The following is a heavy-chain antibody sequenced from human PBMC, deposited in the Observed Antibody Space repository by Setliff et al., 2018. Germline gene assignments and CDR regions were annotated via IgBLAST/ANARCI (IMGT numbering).Heavy chain of an antibody. CDR2: IDSDGSVT. J-gene: IGHJ3*01. D-gene: IGHD6-25*01. CDR3: AKHVLSSGWPNDAFDF. CDR1: GFTFSNYW. Sequence: PGGSLRLSCAASGFTFSNYWMHWVRQAPGKGLVWVSRIDSDGSVTNHADSVRGRFIISRDNAKNTLYLQMNSLRDEDTAMYYCAKHVLSSGWPNDAFDFWGQGTMVTVSS. V-gene: IGHV3-74*01.